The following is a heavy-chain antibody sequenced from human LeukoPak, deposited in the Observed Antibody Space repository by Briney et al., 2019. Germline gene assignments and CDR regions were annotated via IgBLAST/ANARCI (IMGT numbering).Heavy chain of an antibody. J-gene: IGHJ4*02. CDR2: IYPGDSDT. D-gene: IGHD2-15*01. V-gene: IGHV5-51*01. CDR3: ARFMAPGGGSCYGDY. Sequence: GESLRISCKGSGYSFTSYWIGWVRQMPGKGLEWMGIIYPGDSDTRYSPSFQGQVTISADKSISTAYLQWSSLKASDTAMYYCARFMAPGGGSCYGDYWGQGTLVTVSS. CDR1: GYSFTSYW.